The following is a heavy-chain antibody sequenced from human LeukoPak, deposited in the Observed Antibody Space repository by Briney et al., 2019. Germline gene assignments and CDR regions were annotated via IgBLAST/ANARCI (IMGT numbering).Heavy chain of an antibody. D-gene: IGHD3-10*01. CDR1: GFTFSSYG. Sequence: GGSLRLSCAASGFTFSSYGMHWVRQAPGKGLEWVAVIWYDGSNKYYADSVKGRFTISRDNSKNTLYLQMNSLRAEDTAVYYCAREDGSGSYDPFDYWGQGTRVTVSS. CDR3: AREDGSGSYDPFDY. J-gene: IGHJ4*02. V-gene: IGHV3-33*01. CDR2: IWYDGSNK.